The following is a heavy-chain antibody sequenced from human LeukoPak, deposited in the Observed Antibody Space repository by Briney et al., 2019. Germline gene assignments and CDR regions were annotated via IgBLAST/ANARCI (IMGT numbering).Heavy chain of an antibody. CDR1: GGTFSSYA. V-gene: IGHV1-69*04. CDR3: ARTAGSGSYGFKFDP. CDR2: IIPILGIA. Sequence: GASLKVSCKASGGTFSSYAISWVRQAPGQGLEWMGRIIPILGIANYAQKFQGRVTITADKSTSTAYMELSSLRSEDTAVYYCARTAGSGSYGFKFDPWGQGTLVTVSS. D-gene: IGHD3-10*01. J-gene: IGHJ5*02.